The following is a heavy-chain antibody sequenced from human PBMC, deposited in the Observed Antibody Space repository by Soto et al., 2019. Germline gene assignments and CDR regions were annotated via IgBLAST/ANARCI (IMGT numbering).Heavy chain of an antibody. Sequence: GGSLRLSCAASGFTFSSYSMNWVRQAPGKGLEWVSYISSSSSTIYYADSVKGRFTISRDNAKNSLYLQMNSLRAEDTAVYYCARDALGYCSGGSCYSGGDFDYWGQGTLVTVSS. CDR1: GFTFSSYS. CDR3: ARDALGYCSGGSCYSGGDFDY. CDR2: ISSSSSTI. J-gene: IGHJ4*02. V-gene: IGHV3-48*01. D-gene: IGHD2-15*01.